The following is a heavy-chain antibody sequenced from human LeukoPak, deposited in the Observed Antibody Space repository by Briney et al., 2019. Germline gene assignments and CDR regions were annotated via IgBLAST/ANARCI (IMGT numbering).Heavy chain of an antibody. CDR3: ASIAFDY. CDR2: IIPILGIA. J-gene: IGHJ4*02. D-gene: IGHD2-15*01. CDR1: GYTFTSYG. Sequence: SVKVSCKASGYTFTSYGISWVRQAPGQGLEWMGRIIPILGIANYAQKFQGRVTITADKSTSTAYMELSSLRSEDTAVYYCASIAFDYWGQGTLVTVSS. V-gene: IGHV1-69*04.